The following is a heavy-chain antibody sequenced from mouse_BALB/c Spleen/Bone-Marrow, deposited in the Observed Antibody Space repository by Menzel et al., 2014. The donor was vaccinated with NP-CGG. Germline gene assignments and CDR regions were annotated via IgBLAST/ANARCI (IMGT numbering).Heavy chain of an antibody. CDR2: ISSGGST. CDR3: ARDDYDDQYYFDY. D-gene: IGHD2-4*01. Sequence: EVKLMESGGGLVKPGGSLKLSCAASGFTFSSYAMSWVRQTSEKRLEWVASISSGGSTYYPDSVKGRFTISRDNARNILYLQMSSLRSEDTAMYYCARDDYDDQYYFDYWGQGTTLTVSS. CDR1: GFTFSSYA. V-gene: IGHV5-6-5*01. J-gene: IGHJ2*01.